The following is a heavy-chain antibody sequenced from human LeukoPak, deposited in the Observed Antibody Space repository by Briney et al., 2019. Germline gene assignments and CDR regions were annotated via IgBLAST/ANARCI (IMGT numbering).Heavy chain of an antibody. CDR2: INPNTGGT. V-gene: IGHV1-2*06. D-gene: IGHD4-17*01. J-gene: IGHJ4*02. CDR3: ARLYGVDGVGGDY. Sequence: ASVKVSCKASGYTFTGYYMHWVRQAPGQGLEWMGRINPNTGGTNYAQNFQGRVTMTRDTSISTAYLELSRLRSDDTAVYYCARLYGVDGVGGDYWGQGTLVTVSS. CDR1: GYTFTGYY.